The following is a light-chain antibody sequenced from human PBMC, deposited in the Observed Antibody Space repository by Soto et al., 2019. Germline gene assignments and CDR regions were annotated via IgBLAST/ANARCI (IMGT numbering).Light chain of an antibody. V-gene: IGLV2-23*02. CDR1: SSDVGSYNL. Sequence: QSALTQPASVSGSPGQSITISCTGTSSDVGSYNLVSWYQQHPGKAPKLMIYEVSKRPSGVSNRFSGSKSGNTVSLTISGLQAEDEADYYCCSYGGSSTSLYVFGTGTKVTVL. CDR3: CSYGGSSTSLYV. CDR2: EVS. J-gene: IGLJ1*01.